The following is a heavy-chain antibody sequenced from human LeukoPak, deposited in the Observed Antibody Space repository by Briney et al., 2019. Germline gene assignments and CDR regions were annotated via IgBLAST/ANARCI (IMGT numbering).Heavy chain of an antibody. CDR2: ISSSGST. J-gene: IGHJ3*02. V-gene: IGHV4-4*07. CDR3: AKSNGYGLVDI. Sequence: SETLSLTCSVSGGSISGYYWSWIRQPAGKGLECIGRISSSGSTNYNPSLKSRVTMSVDTSKNQFFLKLNSVTAADTAVYYCAKSNGYGLVDIWGQGTMVTVSS. D-gene: IGHD3-10*01. CDR1: GGSISGYY.